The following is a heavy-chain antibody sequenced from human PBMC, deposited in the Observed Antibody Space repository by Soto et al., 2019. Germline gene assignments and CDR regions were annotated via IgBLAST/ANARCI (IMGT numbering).Heavy chain of an antibody. V-gene: IGHV3-23*01. J-gene: IGHJ4*02. CDR2: ISGGGGTT. D-gene: IGHD3-22*01. Sequence: EVQLLESGGGLVQSGGSLRLSCAASGFTFSIYPMNWVRQAPGKGLEWVAAISGGGGTTYYSDSVKGRFTNSRDDSKSTLDLQIDTLRAADTAVYYCAKGVGPRGVVDPCFDYWGQGTLVTVSS. CDR3: AKGVGPRGVVDPCFDY. CDR1: GFTFSIYP.